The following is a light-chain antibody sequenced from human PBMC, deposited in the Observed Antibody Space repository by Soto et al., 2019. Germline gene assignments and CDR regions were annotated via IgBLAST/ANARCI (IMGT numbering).Light chain of an antibody. V-gene: IGKV3-20*01. CDR3: QQYLPSLVYT. CDR1: QTVSSSY. CDR2: GAS. J-gene: IGKJ2*01. Sequence: EIVLTQSPGTLSLSPGERATLSCRASQTVSSSYLAWYQQKPGQAPRLLIYGASTRATGIPGRFSGSASGTDLTSLSSSLAPVYFAVYYCQQYLPSLVYTCDEGTNLDIK.